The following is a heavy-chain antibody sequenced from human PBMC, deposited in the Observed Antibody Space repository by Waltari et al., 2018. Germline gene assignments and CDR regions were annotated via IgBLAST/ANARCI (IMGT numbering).Heavy chain of an antibody. D-gene: IGHD3-10*01. CDR2: INHSAST. Sequence: QVQLQQWGAGLLKHSETLSLTCAVYGGSVRGYYWRWIRPPPGKGLEWIWEINHSASTTYNPSLNSRVTISVDTSKNQFSLKLSSVTAADTAVYYCARRVFYGSGSSWNYWGQGTLVTVSS. J-gene: IGHJ4*02. CDR1: GGSVRGYY. V-gene: IGHV4-34*01. CDR3: ARRVFYGSGSSWNY.